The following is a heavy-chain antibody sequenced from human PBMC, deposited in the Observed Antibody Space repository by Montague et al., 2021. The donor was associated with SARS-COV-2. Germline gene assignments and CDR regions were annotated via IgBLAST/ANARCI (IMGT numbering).Heavy chain of an antibody. CDR1: RGSISSSSYY. V-gene: IGHV4-39*01. D-gene: IGHD3-3*01. CDR2: IYYSGST. CDR3: ARSINLYDFWSGYYQGWFDP. Sequence: SETLSLTCTVSRGSISSSSYYWGWIRQPPGKGLEWIGSIYYSGSTYYNPSLKSRVTISVDTSKNQFSLKLSSVTAADTAVYYCARSINLYDFWSGYYQGWFDPWGQGTLVTVPS. J-gene: IGHJ5*02.